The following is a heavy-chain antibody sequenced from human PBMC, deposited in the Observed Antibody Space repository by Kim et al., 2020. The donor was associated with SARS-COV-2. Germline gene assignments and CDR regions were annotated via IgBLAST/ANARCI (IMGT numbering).Heavy chain of an antibody. D-gene: IGHD2-2*02. CDR3: AKDGGYCSSTSCYINWFDP. J-gene: IGHJ5*02. Sequence: GRFTISRDNSKNTLYLQMNSLRAEDTAVYYCAKDGGYCSSTSCYINWFDPWGQGTLVTVSS. V-gene: IGHV3-23*01.